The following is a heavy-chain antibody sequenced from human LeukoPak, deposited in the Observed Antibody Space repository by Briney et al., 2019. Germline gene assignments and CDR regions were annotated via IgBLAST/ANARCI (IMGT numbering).Heavy chain of an antibody. CDR3: ARDPHYYDSSGLPYFDY. J-gene: IGHJ4*02. Sequence: GGSLRLSCAASGFTFSSYSMSWVRQAPGKGLEWVSSISSSSSYIYYADSVKGRFTISRDNAKNSLYLQMNNLRAEDTAVYYCARDPHYYDSSGLPYFDYWGQGTLVTVSS. CDR2: ISSSSSYI. CDR1: GFTFSSYS. D-gene: IGHD3-22*01. V-gene: IGHV3-21*01.